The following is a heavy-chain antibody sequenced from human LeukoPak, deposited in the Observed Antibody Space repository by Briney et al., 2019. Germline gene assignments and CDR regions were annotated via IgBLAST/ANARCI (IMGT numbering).Heavy chain of an antibody. CDR2: ISYDGSNK. CDR3: ASGAKLWFGGITTCYYYGMDG. CDR1: GFTFSSYA. J-gene: IGHJ6*01. V-gene: IGHV3-30-3*01. D-gene: IGHD3-10*01. Sequence: GGSLRLSCAASGFTFSSYAMHWVRQAPGKGLEGVAAISYDGSNKYYADSVKGRFTISRDNSKNTLYLQMNSLRDEDTAVYCCASGAKLWFGGITTCYYYGMDGWGEGTTVSVSA.